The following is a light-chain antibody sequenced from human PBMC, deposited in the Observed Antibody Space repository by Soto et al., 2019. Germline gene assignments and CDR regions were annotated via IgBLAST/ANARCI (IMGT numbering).Light chain of an antibody. V-gene: IGLV1-40*01. CDR1: SSNIGAEYD. CDR3: QSYDSSLSVVV. CDR2: ESS. J-gene: IGLJ2*01. Sequence: QSVLTQPSSVSGAPGQTVTISCTGSSSNIGAEYDVHWYQQLPGGAPKLLIYESSDRLSGVPDRFSGSKSGAPASLAITGLQAEDEANYYCQSYDSSLSVVVFGGGTKLTVL.